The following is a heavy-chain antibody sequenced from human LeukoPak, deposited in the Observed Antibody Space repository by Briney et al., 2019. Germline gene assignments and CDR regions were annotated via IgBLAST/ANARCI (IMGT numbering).Heavy chain of an antibody. Sequence: QTGGSLRLSCAASGFSFGIYAMSWVRQAPGKGLEWVSAISGSGGSTYYADSVKGRFTISRDNSKDTLYLQMNSLRAEDTAVYYCAKDPNSSGWTRGDAFDIWGQGTMVTVSS. CDR1: GFSFGIYA. J-gene: IGHJ3*02. CDR3: AKDPNSSGWTRGDAFDI. CDR2: ISGSGGST. D-gene: IGHD6-19*01. V-gene: IGHV3-23*01.